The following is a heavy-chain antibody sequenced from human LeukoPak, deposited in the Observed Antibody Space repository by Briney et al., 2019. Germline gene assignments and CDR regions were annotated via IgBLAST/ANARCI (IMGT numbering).Heavy chain of an antibody. D-gene: IGHD6-13*01. J-gene: IGHJ4*02. CDR2: ISSSSTI. CDR3: AKSRGVAAPFDY. Sequence: GGSLRLSCAASGFTFSSYSMNWVRQAPGKGLEWVSYISSSSTIYYADSVKGRFTISRDNAKNSLYLQMNSLRAEDTAVYYCAKSRGVAAPFDYWGQGTLVTVSS. CDR1: GFTFSSYS. V-gene: IGHV3-48*01.